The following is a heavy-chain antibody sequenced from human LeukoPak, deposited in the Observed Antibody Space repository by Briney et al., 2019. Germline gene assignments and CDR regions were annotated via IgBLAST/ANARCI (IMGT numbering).Heavy chain of an antibody. J-gene: IGHJ4*02. D-gene: IGHD1-14*01. Sequence: ASVKVSCKASGYSFTSYGITWLRQAPGQGLEGMGWISAYNGNTNYAQKLQGRVTITRDTSSSTHYMELSSLTSDDTAVYYCPRGGGGTPYYFDYWGQGTLVTVSS. CDR1: GYSFTSYG. CDR3: PRGGGGTPYYFDY. V-gene: IGHV1-18*01. CDR2: ISAYNGNT.